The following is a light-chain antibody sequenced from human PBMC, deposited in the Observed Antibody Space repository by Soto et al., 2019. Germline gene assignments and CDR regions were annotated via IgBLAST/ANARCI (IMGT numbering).Light chain of an antibody. CDR2: EVS. Sequence: QSALTQPASVSGSPGQSITISCTGTSSDVGGYNYVSWYQQHPAKAPKIMIYEVSNRPSGVSHRFSGSKSGNTASLTISGLQAEGEADDYCFSYTTSSTLVFGGGTKLTVL. J-gene: IGLJ3*02. CDR1: SSDVGGYNY. V-gene: IGLV2-14*01. CDR3: FSYTTSSTLV.